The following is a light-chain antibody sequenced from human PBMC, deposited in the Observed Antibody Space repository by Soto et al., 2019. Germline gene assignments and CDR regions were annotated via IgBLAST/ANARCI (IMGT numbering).Light chain of an antibody. CDR1: QSGSSNY. J-gene: IGKJ1*01. V-gene: IGKV3-20*01. Sequence: TPSPSTLSVSPGESATLYGRASQSGSSNYFAWCQQQPGQAPRLLLYGASSRATGIPDRFSGSGSGTDFTLPIRRLEPEDFAVYYCQQYGSSYPWTFGQGTKVDIK. CDR3: QQYGSSYPWT. CDR2: GAS.